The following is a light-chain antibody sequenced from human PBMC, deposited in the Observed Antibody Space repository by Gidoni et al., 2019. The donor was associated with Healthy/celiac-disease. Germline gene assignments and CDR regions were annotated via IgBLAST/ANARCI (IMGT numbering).Light chain of an antibody. CDR1: QSVSSY. V-gene: IGKV3-11*01. J-gene: IGKJ2*01. Sequence: ELVLTQSPATLSLSPGERATLSCRASQSVSSYLAWYQQKPGQAPRLLIYYASNRAPGIPARFSGSGSGTDFTLTISSLEPEDFAVYYCQQRSNWNTFGQGTKLEIK. CDR3: QQRSNWNT. CDR2: YAS.